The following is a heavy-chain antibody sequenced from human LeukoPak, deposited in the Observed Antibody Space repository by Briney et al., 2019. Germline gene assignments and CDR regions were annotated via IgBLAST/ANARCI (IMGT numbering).Heavy chain of an antibody. V-gene: IGHV4-39*01. J-gene: IGHJ5*02. CDR2: IYYSGST. D-gene: IGHD3-9*01. CDR3: AGQDYDILTGYYPNWFDP. CDR1: GGSISSSSYY. Sequence: KASETLSLTCTVSGGSISSSSYYWGWIRQPPGKGLEWIGSIYYSGSTYYNPSLKSRVTISVDTSKNQFSLKLSSVTAADTAVYYCAGQDYDILTGYYPNWFDPWGQGTLVTVSS.